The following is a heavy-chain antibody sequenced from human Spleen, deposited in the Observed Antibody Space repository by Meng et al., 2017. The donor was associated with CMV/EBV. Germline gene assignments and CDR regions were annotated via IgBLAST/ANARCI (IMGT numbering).Heavy chain of an antibody. Sequence: ASGYTFTGYYMHWVRQAPGQGLEWMGWINPNSGGTNYAQKFQGRVTMTRDTSVSTAYMELSRLKSDDTAVYYCARSGDVAVALNFDYWGQGTLVTVSS. V-gene: IGHV1-2*02. CDR2: INPNSGGT. CDR3: ARSGDVAVALNFDY. J-gene: IGHJ4*02. D-gene: IGHD6-19*01. CDR1: GYTFTGYY.